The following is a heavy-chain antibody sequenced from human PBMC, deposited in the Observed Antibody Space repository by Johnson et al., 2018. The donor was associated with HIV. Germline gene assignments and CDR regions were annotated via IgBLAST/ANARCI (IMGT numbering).Heavy chain of an antibody. D-gene: IGHD5-12*01. J-gene: IGHJ3*02. Sequence: QVQLVESGGGVVQPGMSLRLSCSASGFTFSAYGMHWVRQAPGKGLEWVALIWHDGNDKYYADSVTGRFTISRDNSKATLYLQMNSLRAEDPAVYSCARGGYWATTIAYRGDDSFDIWGQGTMVTVSS. CDR1: GFTFSAYG. CDR3: ARGGYWATTIAYRGDDSFDI. CDR2: IWHDGNDK. V-gene: IGHV3-33*01.